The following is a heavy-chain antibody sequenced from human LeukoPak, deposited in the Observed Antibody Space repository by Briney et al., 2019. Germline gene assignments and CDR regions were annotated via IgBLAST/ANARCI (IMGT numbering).Heavy chain of an antibody. D-gene: IGHD1-26*01. CDR1: GFTFSSYD. CDR2: ITTAGDT. CDR3: ARRVGSWYFDL. Sequence: GGSLRLSCAASGFTFSSYDMYWVRQATGKGLEWVSSITTAGDTYYPGSVKGRFTISRENAKNSLYLQMNSLRAGDTAVYSCARRVGSWYFDLWGRGTLVTVSS. J-gene: IGHJ2*01. V-gene: IGHV3-13*04.